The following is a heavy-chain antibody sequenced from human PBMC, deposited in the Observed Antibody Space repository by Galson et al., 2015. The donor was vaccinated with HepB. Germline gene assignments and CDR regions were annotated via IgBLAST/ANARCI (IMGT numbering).Heavy chain of an antibody. J-gene: IGHJ6*02. CDR1: EFTVSIYA. CDR2: ISYVGSKK. V-gene: IGHV3-30*01. Sequence: SLRLSCAVPEFTVSIYAIYWVRQAPGKGLEWVAVISYVGSKKYYADSVKGRFTISRDESKTTMYLQMKSLRAEDTAMYNCESYHDDGWGSCRLCPYYCDNDLDVWGQGTTVSVSS. CDR3: ESYHDDGWGSCRLCPYYCDNDLDV. D-gene: IGHD3-16*02.